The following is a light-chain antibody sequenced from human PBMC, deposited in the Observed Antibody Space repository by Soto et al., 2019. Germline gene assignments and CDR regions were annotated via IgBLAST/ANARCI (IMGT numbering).Light chain of an antibody. V-gene: IGLV2-11*01. CDR1: TSDFNY. CDR3: CSYSGNYTSPLV. Sequence: QSALTQPRSVSGSPGQSVTISCTGTTSDFNYVSWYHHHPGKAPKLMIYDVTKRPSGVPDRFSGSRSGNTASLTISGLQAEDEADFYCCSYSGNYTSPLVFGTGTKLTVL. J-gene: IGLJ1*01. CDR2: DVT.